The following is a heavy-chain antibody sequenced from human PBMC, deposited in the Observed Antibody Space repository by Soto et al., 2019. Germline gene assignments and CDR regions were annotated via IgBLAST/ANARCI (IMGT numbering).Heavy chain of an antibody. V-gene: IGHV4-59*01. CDR1: GGSISSYY. J-gene: IGHJ5*02. CDR3: ARGGVGYCSSTSCLEFDP. D-gene: IGHD2-2*01. Sequence: SETLSLTCTVSGGSISSYYWSWIRQPPGKGLEWIGYIYYSGSTNYNPSLKSRVTISVDTSKNQFSLKLSSVTAADTAVYYCARGGVGYCSSTSCLEFDPWGQGTLVTVYS. CDR2: IYYSGST.